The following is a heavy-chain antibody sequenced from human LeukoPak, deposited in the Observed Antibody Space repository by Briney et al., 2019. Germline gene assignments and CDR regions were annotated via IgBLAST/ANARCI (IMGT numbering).Heavy chain of an antibody. CDR2: IDAGGNYI. V-gene: IGHV3-21*06. CDR1: GFTFSTDN. D-gene: IGHD6-19*01. Sequence: GGSLRLSCVASGFTFSTDNMNWVRQAPGKGLDWVAFIDAGGNYIQYADSVKGRFIISRDNAQNSLFLEVNSLRVEDTAVYYCARNTSGWMNYWGQGTLVTVSS. CDR3: ARNTSGWMNY. J-gene: IGHJ4*02.